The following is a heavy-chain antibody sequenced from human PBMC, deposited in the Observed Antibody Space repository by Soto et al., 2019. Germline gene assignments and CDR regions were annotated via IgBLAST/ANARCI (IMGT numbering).Heavy chain of an antibody. V-gene: IGHV3-21*01. Sequence: LRLSCATSGFTFSDYSMNWVRQAPGKGLEWVSSISSSGNYIYSADSVKGRFTISRDNTKSSLNLQMNSLRAEDTAVYYCARTGRWLQFEDYWGQGTLVTVSS. CDR1: GFTFSDYS. J-gene: IGHJ4*02. CDR3: ARTGRWLQFEDY. CDR2: ISSSGNYI. D-gene: IGHD5-12*01.